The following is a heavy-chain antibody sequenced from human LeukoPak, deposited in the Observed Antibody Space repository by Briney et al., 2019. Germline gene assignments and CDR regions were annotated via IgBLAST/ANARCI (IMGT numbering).Heavy chain of an antibody. CDR2: IYYSGST. D-gene: IGHD3-3*01. V-gene: IGHV4-31*03. J-gene: IGHJ4*02. CDR3: ARESITIFGVVHVDY. CDR1: GGSISSGGYY. Sequence: TLSLTCTVSGGSISSGGYYWSWIRQHPGKGLEWIGYIYYSGSTYYNPSLKSRVTISVDTSKNQFSLKLSSVTAADTAVYYCARESITIFGVVHVDYWGQGTLVTVSS.